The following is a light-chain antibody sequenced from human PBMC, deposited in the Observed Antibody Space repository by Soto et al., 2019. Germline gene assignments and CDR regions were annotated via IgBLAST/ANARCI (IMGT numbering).Light chain of an antibody. Sequence: QSALTQPASVSGSPGQSITISCTGTSSDVGSYNLVSWYQQFPGKAPKLIIYEDDKRPSGVSNRFSGSKSGNTASLTISGLQAEDEADYYCCSYAPSATRIFGGGTKLTVL. CDR2: EDD. V-gene: IGLV2-23*01. CDR3: CSYAPSATRI. CDR1: SSDVGSYNL. J-gene: IGLJ2*01.